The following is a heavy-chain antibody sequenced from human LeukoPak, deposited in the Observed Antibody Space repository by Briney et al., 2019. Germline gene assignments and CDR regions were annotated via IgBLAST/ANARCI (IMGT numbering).Heavy chain of an antibody. CDR1: GGSISSYY. CDR3: ARYSFPAWRSFDY. Sequence: SETLSLTCTVSGGSISSYYWSWIRQPPGKGLEWIGYIYYSGSTNYNPSLKSRVTISVDTSKNQFSLELTSVTAADTAVYYCARYSFPAWRSFDYWGQGTLVTVSP. J-gene: IGHJ4*02. CDR2: IYYSGST. D-gene: IGHD2-15*01. V-gene: IGHV4-59*08.